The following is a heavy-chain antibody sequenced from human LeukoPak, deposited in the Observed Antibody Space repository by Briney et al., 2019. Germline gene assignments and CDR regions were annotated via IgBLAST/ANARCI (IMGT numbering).Heavy chain of an antibody. V-gene: IGHV1-69*06. CDR3: ARDRGDGYGTPGDY. D-gene: IGHD5-24*01. Sequence: GASVKVSCKASGGTFSSYAISWVRQAPGQGLEWMGGIIPIFGTANYAQKFQGRVTITADKSTSTAYMELSSLRSEDTAVYYCARDRGDGYGTPGDYWGQGTLVTVSS. J-gene: IGHJ4*02. CDR1: GGTFSSYA. CDR2: IIPIFGTA.